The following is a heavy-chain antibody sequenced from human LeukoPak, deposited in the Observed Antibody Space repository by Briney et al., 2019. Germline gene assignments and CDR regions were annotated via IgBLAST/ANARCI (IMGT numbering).Heavy chain of an antibody. CDR2: ISSSSSTI. J-gene: IGHJ4*02. CDR1: GFTFSTYS. CDR3: ASLLRDILPFFDY. Sequence: GGSLRLSCAASGFTFSTYSMNWVRQAPGKGLEWISSISSSSSTIYYADSVKGRFTISRDNAKNSLYLQLNSLRAEDIAVYYCASLLRDILPFFDYWGQGNLVTVSS. V-gene: IGHV3-48*01.